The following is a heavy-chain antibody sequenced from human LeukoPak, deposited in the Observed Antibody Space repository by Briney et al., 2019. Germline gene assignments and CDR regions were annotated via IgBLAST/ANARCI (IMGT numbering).Heavy chain of an antibody. CDR2: IYHSGST. CDR3: ARGGKNSGWYG. Sequence: SETLSLTCAVSGGSISSSNWWSWVRQPPGKGLEWIGEIYHSGSTNYNPSLKTRVTISVDTSKNQFSLKLSSVTAADTAVYYCARGGKNSGWYGWGQGTLVTVSS. V-gene: IGHV4-4*02. J-gene: IGHJ4*02. D-gene: IGHD6-19*01. CDR1: GGSISSSNW.